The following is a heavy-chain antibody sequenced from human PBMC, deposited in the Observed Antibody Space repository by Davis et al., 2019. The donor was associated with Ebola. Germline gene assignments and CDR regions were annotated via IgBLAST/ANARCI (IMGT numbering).Heavy chain of an antibody. J-gene: IGHJ4*02. V-gene: IGHV3-21*01. CDR3: ARDRGWLQLDS. CDR2: ISGSSAYI. D-gene: IGHD5-24*01. Sequence: GGSLRLSCAASGFSFTFYTMHWVRQAPGKGLEWVSSISGSSAYIYYADSVKGRFTISRDNSKNTLYLQMNSLRAEDTAVYYCARDRGWLQLDSWGQGTLVTVSS. CDR1: GFSFTFYT.